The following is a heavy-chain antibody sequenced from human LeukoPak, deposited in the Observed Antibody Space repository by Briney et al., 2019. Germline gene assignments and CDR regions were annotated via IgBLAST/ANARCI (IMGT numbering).Heavy chain of an antibody. CDR1: GGTFSSYA. V-gene: IGHV1-69*05. Sequence: ASVTVSFKASGGTFSSYAISWVRQAPGQGLEWMGGIIPIFGTANYAQKFQGRVTITTDESTSTAYMELSSLRSEDTDVYYCAGEKKTKNKNNWFDPWGQGTLVTVSS. CDR2: IIPIFGTA. J-gene: IGHJ5*02. CDR3: AGEKKTKNKNNWFDP. D-gene: IGHD1-1*01.